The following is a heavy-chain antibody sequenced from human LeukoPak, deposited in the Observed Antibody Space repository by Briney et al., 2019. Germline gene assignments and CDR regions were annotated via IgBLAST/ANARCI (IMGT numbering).Heavy chain of an antibody. CDR2: IDGDGSTT. J-gene: IGHJ4*01. CDR3: VRSQFDN. CDR1: GFIFGAYW. Sequence: GGSLRLSCEASGFIFGAYWMLWVRQAPGKGLVWVSRIDGDGSTTTYADSVKGRFTISRDNAKNTLYLQMNSLRAEDTAVYYCVRSQFDNWGQGTLVTVSS. V-gene: IGHV3-74*01.